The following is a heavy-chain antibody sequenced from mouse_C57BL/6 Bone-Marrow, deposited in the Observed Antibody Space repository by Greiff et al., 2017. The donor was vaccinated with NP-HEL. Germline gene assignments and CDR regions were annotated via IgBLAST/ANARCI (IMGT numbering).Heavy chain of an antibody. CDR1: GYTFTSYW. CDR2: IHPNSGST. J-gene: IGHJ4*01. Sequence: VKLQQPGAELVKPGASVKLSCKASGYTFTSYWMHWVKQRPGQGLEWIGMIHPNSGSTNYNEKFKSKATLTVDKSSSTAYMQLSSLTSEDSAVYYCASRDFYYGSSLYYAMDYWGQGTSVTVSS. CDR3: ASRDFYYGSSLYYAMDY. V-gene: IGHV1-64*01. D-gene: IGHD1-1*01.